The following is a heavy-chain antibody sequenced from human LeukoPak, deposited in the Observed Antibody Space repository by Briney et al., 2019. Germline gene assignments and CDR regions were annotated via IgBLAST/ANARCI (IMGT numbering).Heavy chain of an antibody. V-gene: IGHV1-69*13. CDR3: ARDGASPGYYYYGMDV. D-gene: IGHD3-16*01. J-gene: IGHJ6*02. CDR2: IIPIFGTA. Sequence: ASVKVSCKACGGTFSSYAISWVRQAPGQGLEWMGGIIPIFGTANYAQKFQGRVTITADESTSTAYMELSSLRSEDTAVYYCARDGASPGYYYYGMDVWAQGTTVTVSS. CDR1: GGTFSSYA.